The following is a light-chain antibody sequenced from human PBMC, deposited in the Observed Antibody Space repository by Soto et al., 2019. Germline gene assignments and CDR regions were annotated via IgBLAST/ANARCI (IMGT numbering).Light chain of an antibody. CDR2: GAS. CDR1: QSVSSN. CDR3: QQYNKWPQT. J-gene: IGKJ1*01. V-gene: IGKV3-15*01. Sequence: EFVLTQSPGTLSLSPGERATLSFMASQSVSSNYLAWYQQRPGQAPRLLIYGASTRATGVPARFSGSGSGTDFTLTISSLQSEDLAVYHCQQYNKWPQTFGQGTKVDIK.